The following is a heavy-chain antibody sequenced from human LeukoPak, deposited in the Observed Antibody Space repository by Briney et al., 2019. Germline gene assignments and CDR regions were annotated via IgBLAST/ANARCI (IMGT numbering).Heavy chain of an antibody. D-gene: IGHD6-19*01. CDR1: GFTFSSYA. J-gene: IGHJ4*02. Sequence: GGSLRLSCAASGFTFSSYAMSWVRQAPGKGLEWVSAISGSGGSTYYADSVKGRFTISRDNSENTLYLQMNSLRAEDTAVYYCAKGSGIAVAGTFDYWGQGTLVTVSS. CDR3: AKGSGIAVAGTFDY. V-gene: IGHV3-23*01. CDR2: ISGSGGST.